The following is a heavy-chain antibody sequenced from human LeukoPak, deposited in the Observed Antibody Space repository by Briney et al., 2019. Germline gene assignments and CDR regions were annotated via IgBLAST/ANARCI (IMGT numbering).Heavy chain of an antibody. CDR1: GFTFSTYW. D-gene: IGHD6-13*01. V-gene: IGHV3-7*01. CDR3: ATPGSGIWCFDY. CDR2: IKQDGSEK. J-gene: IGHJ4*02. Sequence: GGSLRLSCAASGFTFSTYWMSWVRQAPGKGLEWVASIKQDGSEKYYVDSVKGRFTISRDNAKNSVYLQMSSLRAEDTAVYYCATPGSGIWCFDYWGQGTLLTVSS.